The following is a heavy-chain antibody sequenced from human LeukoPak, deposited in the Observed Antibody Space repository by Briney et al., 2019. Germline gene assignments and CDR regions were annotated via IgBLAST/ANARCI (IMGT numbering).Heavy chain of an antibody. J-gene: IGHJ4*02. CDR1: GDSISGYH. Sequence: SETLSLTCTVSGDSISGYHWSWIRQPPGKGLEWIAFIYSSGSTDYNPSLKSRVAISVDTSKNQFSLRLTSVTAADTAVYYCARHFKAAASQRAFDYWGQGTLVTVSS. CDR3: ARHFKAAASQRAFDY. CDR2: IYSSGST. D-gene: IGHD6-13*01. V-gene: IGHV4-59*08.